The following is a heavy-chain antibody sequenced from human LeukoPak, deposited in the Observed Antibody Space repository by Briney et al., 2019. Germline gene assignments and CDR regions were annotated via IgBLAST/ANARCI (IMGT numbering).Heavy chain of an antibody. V-gene: IGHV3-23*01. D-gene: IGHD2-2*01. CDR3: ATVFSSSNEFFDY. CDR1: GFTFSDYA. J-gene: IGHJ4*02. CDR2: ISGSGGST. Sequence: GGSLRLSCAASGFTFSDYAMSRVRQAPGKGLEWVSAISGSGGSTYYADSVKGRFTISRDNSKNTLYLQMNSLRAEDTAVYYCATVFSSSNEFFDYWGQGALVTVSS.